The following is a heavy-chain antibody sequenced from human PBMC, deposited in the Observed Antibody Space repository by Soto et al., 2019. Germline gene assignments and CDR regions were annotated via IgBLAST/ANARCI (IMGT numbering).Heavy chain of an antibody. CDR1: GFTFSNFD. D-gene: IGHD2-2*02. CDR3: ARAYTGRLPRRADYYYAMDV. Sequence: GESLKISCATSGFTFSNFDMHWVRQVPGKGLEWVSAIGAARDPYYLGSVKGRFTISRENAKNSVYLQMNDLRAGDSAVYYCARAYTGRLPRRADYYYAMDVWGQGTTVTVSS. J-gene: IGHJ6*02. CDR2: IGAARDP. V-gene: IGHV3-13*05.